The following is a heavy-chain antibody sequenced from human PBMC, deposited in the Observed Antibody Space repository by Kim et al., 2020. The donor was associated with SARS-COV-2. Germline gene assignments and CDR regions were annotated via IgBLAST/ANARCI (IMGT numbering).Heavy chain of an antibody. CDR3: ARDLGVVGLDY. CDR2: T. V-gene: IGHV4-59*01. Sequence: TNYHPPLKSRVTISVETSKNQFSLKLSSVPAADTAVYYCARDLGVVGLDYWGQGTLVTVSS. D-gene: IGHD2-15*01. J-gene: IGHJ4*02.